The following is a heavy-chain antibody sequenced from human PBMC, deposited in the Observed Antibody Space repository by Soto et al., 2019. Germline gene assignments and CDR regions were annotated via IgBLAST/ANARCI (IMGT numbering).Heavy chain of an antibody. CDR1: GFSFKSFD. V-gene: IGHV3-13*01. CDR2: IGTIGDT. J-gene: IGHJ4*02. Sequence: EVLLVDSGGGLVQPGGSLRLSCAASGFSFKSFDFHWVRQPTGKGLEWVATIGTIGDTYYPVSVKGRFTVSTKNAKSSESIHLTSLRVEDSAVYSAVRAPVVGAHYFDSWGQGTLVIVSS. D-gene: IGHD2-2*01. CDR3: VRAPVVGAHYFDS.